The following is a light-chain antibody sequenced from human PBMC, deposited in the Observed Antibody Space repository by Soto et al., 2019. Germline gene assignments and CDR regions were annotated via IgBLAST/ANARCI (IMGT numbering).Light chain of an antibody. CDR3: QQYNNWPIT. CDR1: QRITT. CDR2: GLS. Sequence: EIVMTQSPATLSLSPGERATLSCRASQRITTVAWYQQKPGQAPRLLIYGLSIRAPGVPARFSGSGSGTEFTLTISSLQSEDFAVYYCQQYNNWPITFGQGTRLEIK. J-gene: IGKJ5*01. V-gene: IGKV3-15*01.